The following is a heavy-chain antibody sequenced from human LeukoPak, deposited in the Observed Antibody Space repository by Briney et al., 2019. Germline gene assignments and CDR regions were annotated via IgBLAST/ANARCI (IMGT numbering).Heavy chain of an antibody. Sequence: SETLSLTCAVSGYSISSGYYWSWIRQPPGKGLEWIGYIYNSVSTNYNPSLKSRVTISVDTSKNQFSLWLSSVTAADTAVYYCARADLGYCNSYSCPEDYYYYDMDVWGKGTTVTVSS. D-gene: IGHD2-15*01. CDR1: GYSISSGYY. V-gene: IGHV4-61*01. J-gene: IGHJ6*03. CDR3: ARADLGYCNSYSCPEDYYYYDMDV. CDR2: IYNSVST.